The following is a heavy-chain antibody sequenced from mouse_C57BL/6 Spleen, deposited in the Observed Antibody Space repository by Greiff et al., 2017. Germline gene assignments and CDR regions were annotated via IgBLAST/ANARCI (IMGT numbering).Heavy chain of an antibody. D-gene: IGHD2-3*01. Sequence: QVQLQQPGAELVMPGASVKLSCKASGYTFTSYWMHWVKQRPGQGLEWIGEIDPSDSYTNYNQKFKGKSTLTVDKSSSTAYMQLRSLTSEDSTVYYCARLRDPDGYSYFDYWGQGTTLTVSS. J-gene: IGHJ2*01. V-gene: IGHV1-69*01. CDR2: IDPSDSYT. CDR3: ARLRDPDGYSYFDY. CDR1: GYTFTSYW.